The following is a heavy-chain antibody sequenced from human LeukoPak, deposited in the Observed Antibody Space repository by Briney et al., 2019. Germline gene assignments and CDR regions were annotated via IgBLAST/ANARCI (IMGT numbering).Heavy chain of an antibody. CDR1: GFTFSSYA. Sequence: GGSLRLSCAASGFTFSSYAMSWVRPAPGKGMEWVSAIRGSGGSTYYADSVKGRFTISRDNSKNTLYLQMSSLRAEDTAVYYCAKALSDKQPDWFDPWGQGTLVTVSS. CDR3: AKALSDKQPDWFDP. CDR2: IRGSGGST. J-gene: IGHJ5*02. D-gene: IGHD1/OR15-1a*01. V-gene: IGHV3-23*01.